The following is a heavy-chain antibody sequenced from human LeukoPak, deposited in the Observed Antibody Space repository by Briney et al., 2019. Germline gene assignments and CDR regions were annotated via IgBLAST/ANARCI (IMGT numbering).Heavy chain of an antibody. J-gene: IGHJ4*02. Sequence: ASVKVSCKASGYTFTSYGISWVRQAPGQGLEWMGWISAYNGKTNYAQKLQGRVTMTTDTSTSTAYMELRSLRSDDTAVYYCARDHLLVGATKVASRITQKRDDYWGQGTLVTVSS. D-gene: IGHD1-26*01. CDR3: ARDHLLVGATKVASRITQKRDDY. CDR2: ISAYNGKT. CDR1: GYTFTSYG. V-gene: IGHV1-18*01.